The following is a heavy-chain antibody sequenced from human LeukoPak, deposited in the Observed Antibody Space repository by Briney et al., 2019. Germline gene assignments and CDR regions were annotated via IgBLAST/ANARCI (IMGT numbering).Heavy chain of an antibody. V-gene: IGHV4-39*07. Sequence: SEILSLTCTVSGGSISSSSYYWGWIRQPPGKGLEWIGIIYYSGSTYYNPSLKSRVTISVDTSKNQFSLKLSSVTAADTAVYYCARPSEQWLGGAFDPWGQGTLVTVSS. CDR1: GGSISSSSYY. CDR2: IYYSGST. D-gene: IGHD6-19*01. J-gene: IGHJ5*02. CDR3: ARPSEQWLGGAFDP.